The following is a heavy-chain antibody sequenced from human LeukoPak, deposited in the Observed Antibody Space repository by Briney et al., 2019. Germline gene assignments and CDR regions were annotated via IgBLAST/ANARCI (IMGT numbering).Heavy chain of an antibody. CDR3: ARGPIAVVPAARGIADY. D-gene: IGHD2-2*01. V-gene: IGHV1-69*04. CDR2: IIPILGIA. J-gene: IGHJ4*02. CDR1: GGTFSSYA. Sequence: SVKVSCKASGGTFSSYAISWVRQAPGQGLEWMGRIIPILGIANYAQKFQGRVTITADKSTSTAYMELSSLRSEDTAVYYCARGPIAVVPAARGIADYWGQGTLVTVSS.